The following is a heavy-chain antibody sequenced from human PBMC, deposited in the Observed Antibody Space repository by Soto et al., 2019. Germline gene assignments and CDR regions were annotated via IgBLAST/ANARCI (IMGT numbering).Heavy chain of an antibody. CDR3: ARGREDWNYWYFDL. Sequence: ASVKVSCKASGGTFSSYAISWVRQAPGQGLEWMGGIIPIFGTANYAQKFQGSVTITADESTSTAYMELSSLRSEDTAVYYCARGREDWNYWYFDLWGRGTLVTVSS. CDR1: GGTFSSYA. V-gene: IGHV1-69*13. J-gene: IGHJ2*01. D-gene: IGHD1-1*01. CDR2: IIPIFGTA.